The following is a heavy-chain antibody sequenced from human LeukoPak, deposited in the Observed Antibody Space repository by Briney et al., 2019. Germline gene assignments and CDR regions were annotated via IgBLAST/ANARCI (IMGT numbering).Heavy chain of an antibody. D-gene: IGHD3-10*01. V-gene: IGHV3-30*02. Sequence: GGSLRLSCAASGFTFSTYGMHWVRQAPGKGLEWVAFIRNDGGNKYYADSVKGRFTISRDNSKNTLYLQMNSLRAEDTAVYYCAKAAKLPSITMIRGVRVSYYMDVWGKGTTVTISS. CDR1: GFTFSTYG. CDR2: IRNDGGNK. CDR3: AKAAKLPSITMIRGVRVSYYMDV. J-gene: IGHJ6*03.